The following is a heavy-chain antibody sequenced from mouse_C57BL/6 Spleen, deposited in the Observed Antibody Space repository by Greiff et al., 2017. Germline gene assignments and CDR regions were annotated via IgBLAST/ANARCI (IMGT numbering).Heavy chain of an antibody. J-gene: IGHJ4*01. V-gene: IGHV2-2*01. CDR2: IWSGGST. Sequence: VQLQQSGPGLVQPSQSLSITCTVSGFSLTSYGVHWVRQSPGTGLEWLGVIWSGGSTDYNAAFISRLSISKDNSKSQVFFKMNSLQADDTAIYYCARRYYDYPYAMDYWGQGTSVTVSS. D-gene: IGHD2-4*01. CDR3: ARRYYDYPYAMDY. CDR1: GFSLTSYG.